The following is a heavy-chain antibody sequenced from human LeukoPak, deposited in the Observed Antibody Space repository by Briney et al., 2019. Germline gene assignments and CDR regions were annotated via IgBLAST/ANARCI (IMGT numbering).Heavy chain of an antibody. Sequence: PSETLSLTCAVYGVSFIGYYWSWIRQAPGKGLEWVSSISSSSSYIYYADSVKGRFTISIDNAKNSLYLQMNRLRAQDTAVYYCARDGLRYNWNYVTFDYWGQGTLVTVSS. V-gene: IGHV3-21*01. CDR2: ISSSSSYI. D-gene: IGHD1-7*01. CDR3: ARDGLRYNWNYVTFDY. CDR1: GVSFIGYY. J-gene: IGHJ4*02.